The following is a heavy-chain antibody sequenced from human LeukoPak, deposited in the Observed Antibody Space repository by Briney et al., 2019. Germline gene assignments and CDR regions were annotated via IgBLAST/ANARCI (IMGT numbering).Heavy chain of an antibody. D-gene: IGHD3-3*01. CDR2: ISYDGSNK. CDR3: ARDFSRGYHVGAFDI. V-gene: IGHV3-30*19. Sequence: GGSLRLSCAASGFTFSSYGMHWVRQAPGKGLEWVAVISYDGSNKYYADSVKGRFTISRDNSKNTLYLQMNSLRAEDTAVYYCARDFSRGYHVGAFDIWGQGTMVTVSS. J-gene: IGHJ3*02. CDR1: GFTFSSYG.